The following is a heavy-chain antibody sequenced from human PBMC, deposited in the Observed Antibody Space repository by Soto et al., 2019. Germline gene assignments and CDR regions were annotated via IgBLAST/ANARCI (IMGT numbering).Heavy chain of an antibody. CDR3: ASEELGYCSGGSCYNWFDP. Sequence: SETLSLTCTVSGGSISSSSYYWGWIRQPPGKGLEWIGSIYYSGSTYYNPSLKIRVTISVDTSKNQFSLKLSSVTAADTAGYYCASEELGYCSGGSCYNWFDPWGQGTLVTVSS. D-gene: IGHD2-15*01. CDR2: IYYSGST. J-gene: IGHJ5*02. V-gene: IGHV4-39*07. CDR1: GGSISSSSYY.